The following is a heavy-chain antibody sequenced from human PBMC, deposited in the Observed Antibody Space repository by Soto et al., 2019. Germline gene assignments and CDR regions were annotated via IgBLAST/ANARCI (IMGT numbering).Heavy chain of an antibody. D-gene: IGHD2-8*01. CDR1: GYTFTSYG. CDR2: ISAYNGNT. J-gene: IGHJ5*02. CDR3: AKDDLANGVSDP. Sequence: ASVKVSCKASGYTFTSYGISWVRQAPGQGLEWMGWISAYNGNTNYAQKLQGRVTMTTDTSTSTAYMELRSLRSDDTAVYYCAKDDLANGVSDPWGQGTLVTVSS. V-gene: IGHV1-18*01.